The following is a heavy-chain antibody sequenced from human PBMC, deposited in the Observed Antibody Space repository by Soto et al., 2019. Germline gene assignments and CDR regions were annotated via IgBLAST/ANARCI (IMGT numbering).Heavy chain of an antibody. V-gene: IGHV4-34*01. Sequence: SETLSLTCAVYGGSFSGYYWSWIRQPPGKGLEWIGEINHSGSTNYNPSLKSRVTISVDTSKNQFSLKLSSVTAADTAVYYCAKAGSGYDPGNGMDVWGQGTTVTVSS. CDR2: INHSGST. J-gene: IGHJ6*02. D-gene: IGHD5-12*01. CDR1: GGSFSGYY. CDR3: AKAGSGYDPGNGMDV.